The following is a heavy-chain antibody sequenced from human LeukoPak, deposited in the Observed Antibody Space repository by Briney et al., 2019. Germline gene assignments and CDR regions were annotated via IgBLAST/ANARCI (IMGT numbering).Heavy chain of an antibody. CDR1: GFTFSSYA. V-gene: IGHV3-30*04. Sequence: GGSLRLSCAASGFTFSSYAMHWVRQAPGKGLEWVAVISYDGSNKYYADSVKGRFTISRDNYKNTLYLQMNSLIAEDTALYYFARGYLGYCSSTSCPPSFDYWGQGTLVTVSS. CDR3: ARGYLGYCSSTSCPPSFDY. J-gene: IGHJ4*02. CDR2: ISYDGSNK. D-gene: IGHD2-2*01.